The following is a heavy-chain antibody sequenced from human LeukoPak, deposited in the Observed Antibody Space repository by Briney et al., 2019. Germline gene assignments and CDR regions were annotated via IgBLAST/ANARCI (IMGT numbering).Heavy chain of an antibody. CDR3: ARGFAPRDGYNYYYYYYGMDV. CDR2: INHSGST. J-gene: IGHJ6*02. CDR1: GGSFSGYY. V-gene: IGHV4-34*01. D-gene: IGHD5-12*01. Sequence: KSSETLSLTCAVYGGSFSGYYWSWIRQPPGKGLEWIGEINHSGSTNYNPSLKSRVTISVDTSKNQFSLKLSSVTAADTAVYYCARGFAPRDGYNYYYYYYGMDVWGQGTTVTVSS.